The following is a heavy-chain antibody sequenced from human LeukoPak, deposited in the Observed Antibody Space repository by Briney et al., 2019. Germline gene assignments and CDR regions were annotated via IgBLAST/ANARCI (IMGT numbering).Heavy chain of an antibody. D-gene: IGHD5-18*01. J-gene: IGHJ1*01. V-gene: IGHV3-23*01. CDR1: GFTFSSYA. CDR2: TSGSGGST. CDR3: AKGTQQYGFQH. Sequence: GSLRLSCAASGFTFSSYAMSWVRQAPGKGLEWVSATSGSGGSTYYADSVKGRFTISRDNSKNTLYLQMNSLRAEDTAVYYCAKGTQQYGFQHWGQGTLVTVSS.